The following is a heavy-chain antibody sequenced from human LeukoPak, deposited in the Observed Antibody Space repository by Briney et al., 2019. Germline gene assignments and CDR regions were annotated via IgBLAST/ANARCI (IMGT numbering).Heavy chain of an antibody. V-gene: IGHV1-2*02. CDR3: ARGLREPGWAYYDILTGYYRESGWFDP. CDR1: GYTFTGYY. Sequence: ASVKVSCKASGYTFTGYYMHWVRQAPGQGLEWMGWINPNSGGTNYAQKFQGRVTMTRDTSISTAYMELSRLRSDDTAVYYCARGLREPGWAYYDILTGYYRESGWFDPWGQGTLVTVSS. CDR2: INPNSGGT. J-gene: IGHJ5*02. D-gene: IGHD3-9*01.